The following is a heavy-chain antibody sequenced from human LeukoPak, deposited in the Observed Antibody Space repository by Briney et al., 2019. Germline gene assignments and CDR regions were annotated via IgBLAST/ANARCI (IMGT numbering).Heavy chain of an antibody. Sequence: GGSLRLSCAAPGFTFSSYAMSWVRQAPGKGLEWVSAISGSGGSTYYADSVKGRFTISRDNSKNTQYLQMNSLRAEDTAVYYCAKGLSGYSSGWYDLDYWGQGTLVTVSS. CDR2: ISGSGGST. J-gene: IGHJ4*02. V-gene: IGHV3-23*01. CDR1: GFTFSSYA. D-gene: IGHD6-19*01. CDR3: AKGLSGYSSGWYDLDY.